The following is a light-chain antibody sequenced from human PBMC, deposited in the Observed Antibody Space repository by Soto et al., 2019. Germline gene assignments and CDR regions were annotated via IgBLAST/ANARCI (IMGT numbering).Light chain of an antibody. CDR2: DVT. CDR3: SSYTTSSSYV. V-gene: IGLV2-14*01. Sequence: QSALTQPASVSGSPGQSITISCTGTSSDVGGYIYVSWYQQHPGKAPKLMIYDVTSRPSGFSYRFSGSKSGNTASLTISGLQAEDEADYYCSSYTTSSSYVFGTGTKLTVL. J-gene: IGLJ1*01. CDR1: SSDVGGYIY.